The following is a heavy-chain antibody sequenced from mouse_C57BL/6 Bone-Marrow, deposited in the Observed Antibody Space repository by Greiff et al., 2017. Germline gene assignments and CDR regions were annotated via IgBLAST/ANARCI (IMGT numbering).Heavy chain of an antibody. Sequence: QVQLQQPGAELVKPGASVKMSCKASGYTFTSYWITWVKQRPGQGLEWIGDIYPGSGSTNYNEKFKSKATLTVDTSSSTAYMQLSSLTSEDSAVYYCARKGNYYGSRADYWGQGTTLTVSS. J-gene: IGHJ2*01. CDR1: GYTFTSYW. V-gene: IGHV1-55*01. D-gene: IGHD1-1*01. CDR2: IYPGSGST. CDR3: ARKGNYYGSRADY.